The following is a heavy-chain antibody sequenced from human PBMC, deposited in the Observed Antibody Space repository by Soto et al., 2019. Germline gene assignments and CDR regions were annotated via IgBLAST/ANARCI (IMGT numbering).Heavy chain of an antibody. Sequence: EVQLVESGGGLVKPGGSLRLSCAASGFTFSSYSMNWVRQAPGKGLEWVSSISSSSSYIYYADSVKGRFTISRDNAKNSLCLQMNSLRAEDTAVYYCARTVDTAMENWYFDLWGRGTLVTVSS. D-gene: IGHD5-18*01. CDR1: GFTFSSYS. CDR3: ARTVDTAMENWYFDL. CDR2: ISSSSSYI. J-gene: IGHJ2*01. V-gene: IGHV3-21*01.